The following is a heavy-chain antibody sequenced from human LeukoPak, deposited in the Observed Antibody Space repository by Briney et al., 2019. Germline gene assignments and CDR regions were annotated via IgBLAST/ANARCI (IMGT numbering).Heavy chain of an antibody. Sequence: GGSLRLSCAASGFTFSSYEMNWVRQAPGKGLEWVSYISSSGSTIYYADSVEGRFTISRDNAKNSLYLQMNSLRAEDTAVYYCAKDRGYCSSTSCFHWFDPWGQGTLVTVSS. CDR3: AKDRGYCSSTSCFHWFDP. CDR2: ISSSGSTI. J-gene: IGHJ5*02. CDR1: GFTFSSYE. D-gene: IGHD2-2*01. V-gene: IGHV3-48*03.